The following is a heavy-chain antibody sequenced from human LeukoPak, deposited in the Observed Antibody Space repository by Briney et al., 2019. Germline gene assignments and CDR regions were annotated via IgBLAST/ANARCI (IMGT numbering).Heavy chain of an antibody. J-gene: IGHJ5*02. Sequence: GRSLRLSCAASGFTFSSYSMNWVRQAAGKGLEWVSYISSSSSTIYYADSVKGRFTISRDNAKNSLYLQMNRLRAEDTAVYYCAREEQQLVENWFDPWGQGTLVTVSS. D-gene: IGHD6-13*01. CDR1: GFTFSSYS. CDR3: AREEQQLVENWFDP. CDR2: ISSSSSTI. V-gene: IGHV3-48*04.